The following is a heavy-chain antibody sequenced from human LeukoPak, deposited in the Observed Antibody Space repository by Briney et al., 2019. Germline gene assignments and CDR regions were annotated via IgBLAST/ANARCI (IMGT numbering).Heavy chain of an antibody. CDR3: AKSPGSCGGRSCPLGNS. V-gene: IGHV3-30*18. CDR2: ISHDGSNK. J-gene: IGHJ4*02. CDR1: GFTFSNYG. D-gene: IGHD2-15*01. Sequence: GGSLRLSCAASGFTFSNYGMHWVRQAPGKGLEWVAVISHDGSNKYYGEFVKGRFSISRDTSKNSVYLQMISLRTEDTGVYYCAKSPGSCGGRSCPLGNSWGQGTLVIVSS.